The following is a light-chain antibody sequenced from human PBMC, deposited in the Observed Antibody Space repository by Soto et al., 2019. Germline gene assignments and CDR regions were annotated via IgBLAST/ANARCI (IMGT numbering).Light chain of an antibody. CDR1: SSDVGGYNY. CDR3: SSYTSSSIPYV. CDR2: DVS. J-gene: IGLJ1*01. Sequence: QSVLTQPASVSGSPGPSITISCTGTSSDVGGYNYVSWYQQHPGKAPKLMIYDVSNRPSGVSNRFSGSKSGNTASLTIAGLQAEDEADYYCSSYTSSSIPYVFGTGTKLTVL. V-gene: IGLV2-14*01.